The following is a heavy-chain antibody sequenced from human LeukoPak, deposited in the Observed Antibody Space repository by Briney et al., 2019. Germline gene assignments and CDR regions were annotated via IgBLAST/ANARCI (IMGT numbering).Heavy chain of an antibody. J-gene: IGHJ5*02. CDR2: ISPYNGRT. CDR3: ARGGSGSYDH. CDR1: GYTFTGYY. V-gene: IGHV1-2*02. Sequence: ASVKVSCKASGYTFTGYYMHWVRQAPGQGLEWMGWISPYNGRTNNAQKFQGRVNMTTDTATSTAYMEVRSLRSDDTTVYYCARGGSGSYDHWGQGTLVTVSS. D-gene: IGHD1-26*01.